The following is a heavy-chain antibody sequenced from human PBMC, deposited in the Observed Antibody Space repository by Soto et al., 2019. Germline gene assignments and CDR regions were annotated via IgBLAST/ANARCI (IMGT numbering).Heavy chain of an antibody. CDR1: GFTFSSYW. CDR2: IKQDGSEK. D-gene: IGHD2-15*01. CDR3: ARIQYCSGGSCFYYYYYYMDV. Sequence: GGSLRLSCAASGFTFSSYWMSWVRQAPGKGLEWVASIKQDGSEKYYVDSVKGRFTISRDNAKNSLYLQMNSLRAEDTAVYYCARIQYCSGGSCFYYYYYYMDVWGKGTTVTVSS. V-gene: IGHV3-7*01. J-gene: IGHJ6*03.